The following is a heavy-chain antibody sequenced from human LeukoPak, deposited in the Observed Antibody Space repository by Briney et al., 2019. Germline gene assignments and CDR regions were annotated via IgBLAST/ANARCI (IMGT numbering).Heavy chain of an antibody. CDR2: ITSDINT. CDR1: GFPFSSYA. Sequence: GGSLRLSCSASGFPFSSYAMHWVRQAPGKGLEWVSTITSDINTHYADSVKGRFTISRDNSKNTLYLQMNSLRAEDTAVYYCAKSRDPYCINGICYDRKYYFDYWGQGTLVTVSS. D-gene: IGHD2-8*01. J-gene: IGHJ4*02. V-gene: IGHV3-23*01. CDR3: AKSRDPYCINGICYDRKYYFDY.